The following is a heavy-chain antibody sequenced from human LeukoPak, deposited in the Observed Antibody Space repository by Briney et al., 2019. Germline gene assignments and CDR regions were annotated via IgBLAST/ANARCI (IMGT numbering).Heavy chain of an antibody. CDR3: ARVHYDFWSGYPAYAFDI. Sequence: PSETLSLTCAAYGGSFSGYYWSWIRQPPGKGLEWIGEINHSGSTNYNPSLKSRVTISVDTSKNQFSLKLSSVTAADTAVYYRARVHYDFWSGYPAYAFDIWGQGTMVTVSS. D-gene: IGHD3-3*01. CDR2: INHSGST. V-gene: IGHV4-34*01. CDR1: GGSFSGYY. J-gene: IGHJ3*02.